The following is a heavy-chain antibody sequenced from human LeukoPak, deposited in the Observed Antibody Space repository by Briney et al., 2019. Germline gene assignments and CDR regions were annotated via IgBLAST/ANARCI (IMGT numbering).Heavy chain of an antibody. J-gene: IGHJ4*02. Sequence: PSETLPLTCTVSGGSISSYYWSWIRQPPGKGLEWIGYIYYSGSTNYNPSLKSRVTISVDTSKNQFSLKLSSVTAADTAVYYCAREGGSYPLYYFDYWGQGTLVTVSS. D-gene: IGHD1-26*01. CDR2: IYYSGST. CDR1: GGSISSYY. V-gene: IGHV4-59*01. CDR3: AREGGSYPLYYFDY.